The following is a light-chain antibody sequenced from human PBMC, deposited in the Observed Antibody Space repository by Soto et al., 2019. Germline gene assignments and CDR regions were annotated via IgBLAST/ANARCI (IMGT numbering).Light chain of an antibody. CDR2: LNSDGSH. CDR3: QTWGTGPV. CDR1: SGHSSFP. V-gene: IGLV4-69*01. J-gene: IGLJ2*01. Sequence: QSVLIQSPSASASLGASVKLTCTLSSGHSSFPIAWHQQQPEKGPRYLMNLNSDGSHTRGDGIPDRFSGSSSGAERYLTISSLQSEDEADYFCQTWGTGPVFGGGTKLTVL.